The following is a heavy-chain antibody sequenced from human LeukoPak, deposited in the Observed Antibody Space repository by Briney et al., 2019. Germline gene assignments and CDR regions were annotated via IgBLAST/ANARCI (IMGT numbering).Heavy chain of an antibody. J-gene: IGHJ4*02. V-gene: IGHV3-7*01. D-gene: IGHD5-12*01. CDR2: IKEDGSEK. Sequence: GGSLRLSCAVSGGIFSLGYMSWGRQAPGKGLEWVANIKEDGSEKYYVDSVEGRFTISRENAKKTLYVQMNSLRPEETAAFYFAGYTAGSFSLHYWGQGTLVTVSS. CDR3: AGYTAGSFSLHY. CDR1: GGIFSLGY.